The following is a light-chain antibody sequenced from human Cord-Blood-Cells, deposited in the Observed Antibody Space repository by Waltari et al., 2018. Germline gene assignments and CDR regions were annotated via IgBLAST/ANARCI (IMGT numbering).Light chain of an antibody. J-gene: IGKJ3*01. CDR1: QGISSY. Sequence: PSSLSASVGDRVTITCRASQGISSYLAWYQQKPGKAPKLLIYAASTLQSGVPSRFSGSGSGTDFTLTISSLQPEDFATYYCQQLNSLFTFGPGTKVDIK. V-gene: IGKV1-9*01. CDR2: AAS. CDR3: QQLNSLFT.